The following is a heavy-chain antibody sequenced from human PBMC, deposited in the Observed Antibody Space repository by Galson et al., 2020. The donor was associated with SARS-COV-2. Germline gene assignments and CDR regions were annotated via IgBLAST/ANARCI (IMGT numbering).Heavy chain of an antibody. D-gene: IGHD3-3*01. CDR2: IYYSGST. J-gene: IGHJ6*02. CDR1: GGSISSYY. Sequence: ETSETLSLTCTVSGGSISSYYWSWPRQPPGKGLEWIGYIYYSGSTNYNPSPKSRVTISVDTSKNQFSLKLSSVTAADTAVYYCARQTPIYYDFWSGYYRGDYYYYGMDVWGQGTTVTVSS. V-gene: IGHV4-59*08. CDR3: ARQTPIYYDFWSGYYRGDYYYYGMDV.